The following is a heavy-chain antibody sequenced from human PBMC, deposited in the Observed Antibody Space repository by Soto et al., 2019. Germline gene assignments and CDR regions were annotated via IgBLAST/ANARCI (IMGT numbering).Heavy chain of an antibody. CDR3: ALGEGGDVSRFYDWCF. V-gene: IGHV4-59*01. Sequence: SETLSLTCSVSGASITSNYWTWIRQPPGEGLEWIGNIYYSGVTNYNPSLKSRVTISVDTSNNQFSLKLSSVTAADTAVYYCALGEGGDVSRFYDWCFWGRGNLVTVSS. CDR1: GASITSNY. D-gene: IGHD3-9*01. CDR2: IYYSGVT. J-gene: IGHJ1*01.